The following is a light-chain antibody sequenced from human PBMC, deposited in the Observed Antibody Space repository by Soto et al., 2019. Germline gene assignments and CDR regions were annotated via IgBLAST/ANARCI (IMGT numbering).Light chain of an antibody. Sequence: QSALTQTASVSASPGQSITISCSGTSSDVGSYNLVSWYQHYPGKAPKLIIYEGSRRPSGVSDRFSGSKSGNTASLTISGLQAEDVADYYCCSYATSRTLVFGGGTNVTVL. CDR3: CSYATSRTLV. J-gene: IGLJ3*02. CDR2: EGS. V-gene: IGLV2-23*01. CDR1: SSDVGSYNL.